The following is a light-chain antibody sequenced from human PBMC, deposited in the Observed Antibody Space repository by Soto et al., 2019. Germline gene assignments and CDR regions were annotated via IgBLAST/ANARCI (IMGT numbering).Light chain of an antibody. V-gene: IGKV1-9*01. J-gene: IGKJ5*01. CDR3: QQLNSYPLT. Sequence: IQLTQSPSSLSASVGDRVTITCRASQGISSYLAWYQQKPGKAPTLLIYAASTLQSGVPSRFSGSGSGTDFTLTISSLQPEDFATYYCQQLNSYPLTFGQGTRLEIK. CDR2: AAS. CDR1: QGISSY.